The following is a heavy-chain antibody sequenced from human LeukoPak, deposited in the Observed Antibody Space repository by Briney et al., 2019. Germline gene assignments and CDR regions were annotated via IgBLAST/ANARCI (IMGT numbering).Heavy chain of an antibody. V-gene: IGHV4-34*01. J-gene: IGHJ3*02. Sequence: SETLSVTCAVYGGSFSGYYWSWVRQPPGKGLEWIGEINHSGSTDYNPQLKSRVTISVDTSKNQFSLKLSSVTAADTAVYYCARGSLYSSGTSWDAFDIWGQGTMVTVSS. CDR1: GGSFSGYY. CDR3: ARGSLYSSGTSWDAFDI. D-gene: IGHD6-19*01. CDR2: INHSGST.